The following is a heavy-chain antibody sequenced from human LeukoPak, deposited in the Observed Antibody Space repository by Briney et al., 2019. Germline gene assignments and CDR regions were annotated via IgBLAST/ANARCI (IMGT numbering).Heavy chain of an antibody. Sequence: GGSLRLSCAASGFTFSSYWMHWVPQAPGKGLVWVSRIRSDGSTTYTDSVKGRFTISRDNAKNTLYLQMNSLRAEDTAVYYCARAGDYGSGSCAFDMWGQGTMVTVSS. D-gene: IGHD3-10*01. V-gene: IGHV3-74*01. J-gene: IGHJ3*02. CDR2: IRSDGST. CDR3: ARAGDYGSGSCAFDM. CDR1: GFTFSSYW.